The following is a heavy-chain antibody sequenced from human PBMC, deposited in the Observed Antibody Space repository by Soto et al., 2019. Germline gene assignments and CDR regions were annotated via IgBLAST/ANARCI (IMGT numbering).Heavy chain of an antibody. CDR3: ARDRSSSSH. CDR1: GYTFTNYG. D-gene: IGHD6-6*01. CDR2: ISAYNGNT. Sequence: QVQLVQSGPEVKKPGASVKVSCKASGYTFTNYGISWVRQAPGQGREWMGWISAYNGNTDYAQKFQGRVTMTTDISATTAYMELRSLRSDDTAVYYCARDRSSSSHWGQGTLVTVSS. J-gene: IGHJ4*02. V-gene: IGHV1-18*01.